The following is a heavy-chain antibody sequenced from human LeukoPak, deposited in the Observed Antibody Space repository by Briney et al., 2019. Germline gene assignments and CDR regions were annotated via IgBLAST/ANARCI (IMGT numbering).Heavy chain of an antibody. Sequence: SETLSLTCTVSGGAISGYYWSWIRQPPGKGLGWIGYIYYSGSTNYSPSLKSRLTISVDTSKNQFSLKLSSVTAADTAVYYCARTYGSSGLGYFDLWGRGTLVTVSS. J-gene: IGHJ2*01. CDR1: GGAISGYY. V-gene: IGHV4-59*01. CDR3: ARTYGSSGLGYFDL. CDR2: IYYSGST. D-gene: IGHD6-13*01.